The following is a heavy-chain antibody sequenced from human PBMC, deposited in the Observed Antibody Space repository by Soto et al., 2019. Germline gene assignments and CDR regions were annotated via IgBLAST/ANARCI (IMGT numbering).Heavy chain of an antibody. Sequence: GESLKIFCKGSGYSFTSYWIGWVRQMPGKGLEWMGIIYPGDSDTRYSPPFQGQVTISADKSISTAYLQWSSLKASDTAMYYCARLGGDYYYYYGMDVWGQGTTVTVSS. CDR3: ARLGGDYYYYYGMDV. J-gene: IGHJ6*02. CDR1: GYSFTSYW. V-gene: IGHV5-51*01. CDR2: IYPGDSDT. D-gene: IGHD4-17*01.